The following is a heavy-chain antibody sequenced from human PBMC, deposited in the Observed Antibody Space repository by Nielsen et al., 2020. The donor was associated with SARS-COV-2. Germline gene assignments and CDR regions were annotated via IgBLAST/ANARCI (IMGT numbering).Heavy chain of an antibody. J-gene: IGHJ3*02. Sequence: ASVKVSCKASGYTFTSYGISWVRQAPGQGLEWMGWISAYNGNTNYAQKLQGRVTMTTDTSTSTAYMELRSLRSDDTAVYYCVGSSGWEPGLDDFDIWGQGTMVTVSS. V-gene: IGHV1-18*01. CDR2: ISAYNGNT. CDR1: GYTFTSYG. CDR3: VGSSGWEPGLDDFDI. D-gene: IGHD6-19*01.